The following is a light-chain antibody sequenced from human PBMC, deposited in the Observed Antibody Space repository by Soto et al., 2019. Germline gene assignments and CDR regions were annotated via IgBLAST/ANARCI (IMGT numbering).Light chain of an antibody. CDR2: GAS. CDR1: QSIDSR. Sequence: EIVMTQSPATLSVSPGERATLSCRASQSIDSRLAWDQLKRGQPPRLLIHGASTRATGIAPRFSGSGSGTGYTLTISSLQSEDFAVYFCQQYSSWPPWTFGPGTKVDNK. V-gene: IGKV3-15*01. J-gene: IGKJ1*01. CDR3: QQYSSWPPWT.